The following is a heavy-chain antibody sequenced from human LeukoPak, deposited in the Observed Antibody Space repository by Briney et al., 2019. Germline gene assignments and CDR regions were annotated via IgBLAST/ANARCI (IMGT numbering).Heavy chain of an antibody. J-gene: IGHJ4*02. CDR2: MNPDGSTK. Sequence: GGSLRLSCAASGFAFSSSWMAWVRQAPGKGLEWVANMNPDGSTKNYVDSVRGRFTISRDNAKNSLYLQMNSPRADDTAVYYCARDSGYSAFDYWGQGTLVTVSS. V-gene: IGHV3-7*05. D-gene: IGHD5-12*01. CDR1: GFAFSSSW. CDR3: ARDSGYSAFDY.